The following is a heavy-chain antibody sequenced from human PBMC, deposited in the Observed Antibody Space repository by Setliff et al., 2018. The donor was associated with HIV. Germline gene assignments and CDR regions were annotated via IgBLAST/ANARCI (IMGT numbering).Heavy chain of an antibody. CDR1: RFRFDDYG. CDR2: INWNGGST. CDR3: VRDQVGGGIDY. D-gene: IGHD6-25*01. V-gene: IGHV3-20*04. J-gene: IGHJ4*02. Sequence: PGGSLRLSCAASRFRFDDYGMSWVRQAPGKGLEWVSGINWNGGSTGYADSVKGRFTISRDNGKDSLYLQMNSLRAEDTAVYYCVRDQVGGGIDYWGQGTLVTVSS.